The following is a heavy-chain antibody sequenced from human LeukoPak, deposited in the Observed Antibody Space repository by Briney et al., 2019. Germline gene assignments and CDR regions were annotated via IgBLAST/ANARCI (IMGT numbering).Heavy chain of an antibody. V-gene: IGHV1-18*01. CDR2: ISAYNGNT. CDR1: GYTFTSYG. D-gene: IGHD3-3*01. Sequence: ASVKVSCKASGYTFTSYGISWVRQAPGQGLEWMGWISAYNGNTNYAQKLQGRVTMTTDTSTSIAYMELRSLRSDDTAVYYCARERVPYYDFWSGYSSASWVLWGQGTLVTVSS. CDR3: ARERVPYYDFWSGYSSASWVL. J-gene: IGHJ4*02.